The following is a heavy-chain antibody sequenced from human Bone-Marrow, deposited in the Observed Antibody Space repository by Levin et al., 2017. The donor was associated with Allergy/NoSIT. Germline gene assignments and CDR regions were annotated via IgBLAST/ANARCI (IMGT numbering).Heavy chain of an antibody. CDR1: GGSISSSSYY. J-gene: IGHJ4*02. CDR2: IYYSGST. V-gene: IGHV4-39*07. CDR3: ARDPLAARPNY. Sequence: ETLSLTCTVSGGSISSSSYYWGWIRQPPGKGLEWIGSIYYSGSTYYNPSLKSRVTISVDTSKNQFSLKLSSVTAADTAVYYCARDPLAARPNYWGQGTLVTVSS. D-gene: IGHD6-6*01.